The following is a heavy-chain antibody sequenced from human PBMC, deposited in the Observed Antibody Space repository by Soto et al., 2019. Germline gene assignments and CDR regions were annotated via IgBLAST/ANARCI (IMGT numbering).Heavy chain of an antibody. CDR3: ARDSSYSKSEYYFDY. V-gene: IGHV1-3*01. CDR1: GYTFTSYA. CDR2: INAGNGNT. D-gene: IGHD3-22*01. J-gene: IGHJ4*02. Sequence: QVQLVQSGAEVKKPGASVKVSCKASGYTFTSYAMHWVRQAPGQRLEWMGWINAGNGNTKYSQKFQGRVTITRDTSASTAYMELSSLRSEDTAVYHCARDSSYSKSEYYFDYWGQGTLVTVSS.